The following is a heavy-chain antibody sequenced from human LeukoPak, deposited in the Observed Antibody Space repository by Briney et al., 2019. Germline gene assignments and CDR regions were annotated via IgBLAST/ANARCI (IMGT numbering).Heavy chain of an antibody. Sequence: GGSLRLSCAASGFTFSSYAMSWVCQAPGKGPEWVSTTSGSGDSTYYADSVKGRFTISRDNSKNTLYPQMNSLRADDTAVYYCAKASMLGYCSSTSCYGIDYWGQGTLVTVSS. V-gene: IGHV3-23*01. CDR2: TSGSGDST. CDR3: AKASMLGYCSSTSCYGIDY. D-gene: IGHD2-2*01. J-gene: IGHJ4*02. CDR1: GFTFSSYA.